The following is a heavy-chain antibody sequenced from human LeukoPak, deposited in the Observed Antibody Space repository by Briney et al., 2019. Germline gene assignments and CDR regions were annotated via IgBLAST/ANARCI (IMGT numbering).Heavy chain of an antibody. V-gene: IGHV4-34*01. Sequence: PSETLSLTCAVYGGSFSGYYWSWIRQPPGKGLEWIREINHSGSTNYNPSLKSRVTISVDTSKNQFSLKLSSVTAADTAVYYCARGPRYDFWSGYYRYYYGMDVWGQGTTVTVSS. D-gene: IGHD3-3*01. CDR1: GGSFSGYY. J-gene: IGHJ6*02. CDR2: INHSGST. CDR3: ARGPRYDFWSGYYRYYYGMDV.